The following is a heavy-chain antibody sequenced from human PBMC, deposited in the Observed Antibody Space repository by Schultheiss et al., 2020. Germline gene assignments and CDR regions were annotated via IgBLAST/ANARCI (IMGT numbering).Heavy chain of an antibody. CDR3: SRTNTAMVTQNVFYF. J-gene: IGHJ4*02. CDR1: GDSVSSNSAA. CDR2: TYYRSKWYN. Sequence: SETLSLTCAISGDSVSSNSAAWNWIRQSPSRGLEWLGRTYYRSKWYNDYAVSVKSRITINPDTSKNQFSLQLNSVTPEDTAVYYCSRTNTAMVTQNVFYFGGLGTQVTVS. V-gene: IGHV6-1*01. D-gene: IGHD5-18*01.